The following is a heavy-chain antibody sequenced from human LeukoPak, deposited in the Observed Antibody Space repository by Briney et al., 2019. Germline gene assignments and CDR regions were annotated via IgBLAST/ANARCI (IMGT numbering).Heavy chain of an antibody. D-gene: IGHD6-25*01. Sequence: GGSLRLSCAASGFTFSSYSMNWVRQAPGKGLEWVSSISSSSSYIYYADSVKGRFTISRDNAKNSLYLQMNSLRAEDTAVYYCARDGGAAEDMPNFDYWGQGTLVTVSS. V-gene: IGHV3-21*01. J-gene: IGHJ4*02. CDR2: ISSSSSYI. CDR1: GFTFSSYS. CDR3: ARDGGAAEDMPNFDY.